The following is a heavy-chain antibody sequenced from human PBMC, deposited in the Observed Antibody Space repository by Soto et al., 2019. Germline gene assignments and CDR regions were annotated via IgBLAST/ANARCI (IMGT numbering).Heavy chain of an antibody. V-gene: IGHV3-73*01. CDR2: IRSKTNSYAT. CDR3: TASGSDAFVEY. CDR1: GFTFSGSA. Sequence: GSLRLSCAASGFTFSGSAMHWVRQASGKGLEWVGRIRSKTNSYATAYAASVKGRFTISRDDSKNTAYLQMNSLKTEDTAVYYCTASGSDAFVEYWGQGTLVTVSS. J-gene: IGHJ4*02. D-gene: IGHD5-12*01.